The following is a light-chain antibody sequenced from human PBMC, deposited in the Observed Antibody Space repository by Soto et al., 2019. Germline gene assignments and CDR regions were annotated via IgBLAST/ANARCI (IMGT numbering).Light chain of an antibody. Sequence: EIVLTQSPGTLSSSPGERATLSCRASQSVSSDYLAWYQQKPGQAPRLLIYGASSRATGSPDRFSGGGSGTDFPLTISRLEPEDFAVYFCQQYGNAPYTFGQGTKLDIK. J-gene: IGKJ2*01. V-gene: IGKV3-20*01. CDR1: QSVSSDY. CDR2: GAS. CDR3: QQYGNAPYT.